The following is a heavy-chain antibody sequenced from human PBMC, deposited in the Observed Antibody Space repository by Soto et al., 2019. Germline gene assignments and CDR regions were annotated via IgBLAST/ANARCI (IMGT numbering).Heavy chain of an antibody. CDR3: ARTSYGDYYYYYYMDV. Sequence: QVQLVQSGAEVKKPGSSVKVSCKASGGTFSSYTISWVRQAPGQGLEWMGRIIPILGIANYAQKFQGRVTITADKSPSTAYMELSSLRSEDTAVYYCARTSYGDYYYYYYMDVWGKGTTVTVSS. CDR1: GGTFSSYT. V-gene: IGHV1-69*02. J-gene: IGHJ6*03. CDR2: IIPILGIA. D-gene: IGHD4-17*01.